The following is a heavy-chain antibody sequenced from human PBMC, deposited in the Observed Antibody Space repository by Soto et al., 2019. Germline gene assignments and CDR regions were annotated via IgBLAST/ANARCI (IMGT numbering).Heavy chain of an antibody. V-gene: IGHV4-30-4*02. CDR2: IFSSGTT. D-gene: IGHD3-16*01. J-gene: IGHJ6*02. Sequence: SETLSLTCTVSGDSIGSGNKYWSRIRQAPGKGLEWIGYIFSSGTTYYNPSLKSRLTMSLDTSQNQFSLKLNSVTAADTAVYFCARVPSPFDFYYAMDVWGQGTTVTVSS. CDR3: ARVPSPFDFYYAMDV. CDR1: GDSIGSGNKY.